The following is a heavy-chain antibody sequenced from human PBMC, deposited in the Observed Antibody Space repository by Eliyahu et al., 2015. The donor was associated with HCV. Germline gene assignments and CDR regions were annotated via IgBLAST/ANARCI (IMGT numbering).Heavy chain of an antibody. J-gene: IGHJ3*02. Sequence: QESSAVLVKHSETLSLTCSVSGGSISNYDWNWIRQXPGKGLEWXGEWNGYINDXVXIAYNPSLKNRVTMSLDASKNFFSLKLRSVTATDTAVYYCARERAEGSGLAFDIWGQGMMVTVSS. CDR2: INDXVXI. CDR1: GGSISNYD. V-gene: IGHV4-59*01. CDR3: ARERAEGSGLAFDI. D-gene: IGHD3-10*01.